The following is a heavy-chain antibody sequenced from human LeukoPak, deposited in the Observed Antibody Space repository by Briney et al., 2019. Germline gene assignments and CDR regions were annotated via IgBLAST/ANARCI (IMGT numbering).Heavy chain of an antibody. CDR3: AREGRQDYVYFDH. J-gene: IGHJ4*02. CDR2: INYSGST. D-gene: IGHD4-17*01. V-gene: IGHV4-59*01. Sequence: PSQTLSLTYTVYAASISSCYWSWIRQPPGKGLEWIGYINYSGSTNYNPSLKSRVTMSVDTSKNQFSLKLSSVTAADTAMYYCAREGRQDYVYFDHWGQGSLVTVSS. CDR1: AASISSCY.